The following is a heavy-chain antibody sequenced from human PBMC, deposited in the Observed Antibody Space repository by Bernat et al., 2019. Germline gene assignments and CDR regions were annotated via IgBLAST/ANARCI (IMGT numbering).Heavy chain of an antibody. Sequence: QVQLVESGGGVVQPGRSLRLSCAASGFTFSSYAMHWVRQAPGKGLEWVAVISYDGSNKYYADSVKGRFTISRDNSKNTLYLQMNSLRAEDTAVYYCAGDPGIAAAGTFFDYWGQGTLVTVSS. J-gene: IGHJ4*02. D-gene: IGHD6-13*01. CDR2: ISYDGSNK. V-gene: IGHV3-30-3*01. CDR1: GFTFSSYA. CDR3: AGDPGIAAAGTFFDY.